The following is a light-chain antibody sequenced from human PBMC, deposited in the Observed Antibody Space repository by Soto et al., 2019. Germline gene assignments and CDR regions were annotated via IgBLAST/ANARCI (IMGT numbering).Light chain of an antibody. J-gene: IGKJ1*01. CDR2: NTS. CDR1: QSISSW. Sequence: DIQLTQSPSTLSTSVGDRVTISCRASQSISSWLAWYQQKPGKAPKLLIYNTSNLESGVPPRFGCSGSGTEFTLTISSLQPDDFATYYCQYWSDYCWTFGQGTKVEIK. V-gene: IGKV1-5*03. CDR3: QYWSDYCWT.